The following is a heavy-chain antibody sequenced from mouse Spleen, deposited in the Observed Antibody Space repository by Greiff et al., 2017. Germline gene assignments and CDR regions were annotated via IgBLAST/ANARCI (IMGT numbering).Heavy chain of an antibody. Sequence: DVKLVESGGGLVKPGGSLKLSCAASGFTFSSYAMSWVRQTPEKRLEWVATISSGGSYTYYPDSVKGRFTISRDNAQNTPYLQMSSLRSEDTAMYYCARRKGPLMDYWGQGTSVPVSS. J-gene: IGHJ4*01. CDR1: GFTFSSYA. CDR3: ARRKGPLMDY. V-gene: IGHV5-9-1*01. CDR2: ISSGGSYT. D-gene: IGHD3-3*01.